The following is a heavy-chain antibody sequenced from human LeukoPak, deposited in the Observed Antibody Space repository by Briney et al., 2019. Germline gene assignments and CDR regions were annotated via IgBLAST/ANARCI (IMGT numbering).Heavy chain of an antibody. CDR3: ARERGGNNCGYVFDY. V-gene: IGHV6-1*01. Sequence: SQTLSLTCAISGDSVSSNSVAWNWIRQSPSRGLEWLGRIYYRSKWYNDCAVSVESRITINPDTTKNRFSLQLNSVTPEDTAVYYCARERGGNNCGYVFDYWGQGTLVTVSS. CDR1: GDSVSSNSVA. CDR2: IYYRSKWYN. J-gene: IGHJ4*02. D-gene: IGHD5-18*01.